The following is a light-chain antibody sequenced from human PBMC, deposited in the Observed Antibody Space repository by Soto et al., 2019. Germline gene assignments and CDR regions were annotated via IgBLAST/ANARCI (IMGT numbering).Light chain of an antibody. CDR2: KAY. Sequence: EIQRTQSPSTLSGSLGDRFPITCLASQTISSWLAWYQQKPGKAPKLLIYKAYTLKSGVTSRFSGSGSGTEFTLTISSLQPDDFATYYCQHYNSYSEAFGPGTKVDIK. V-gene: IGKV1-5*03. CDR3: QHYNSYSEA. CDR1: QTISSW. J-gene: IGKJ1*01.